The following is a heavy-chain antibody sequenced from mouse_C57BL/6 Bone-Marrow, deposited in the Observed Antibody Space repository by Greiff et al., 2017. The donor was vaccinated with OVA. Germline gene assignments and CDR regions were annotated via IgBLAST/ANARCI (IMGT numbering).Heavy chain of an antibody. J-gene: IGHJ4*01. CDR1: CYTFTSYC. Sequence: QVQLQPPGAELVKPWASVTLSCTASCYTFTSYCMQWVKQRPGQGLEWIGEIAPSDSYTNYNQKFKGKATLTVDTSSSSAYMQLSSLTSEDSAVYYCARDGDYYGKEDYWGQGTSVTVSS. D-gene: IGHD2-1*01. CDR2: IAPSDSYT. CDR3: ARDGDYYGKEDY. V-gene: IGHV1-50*01.